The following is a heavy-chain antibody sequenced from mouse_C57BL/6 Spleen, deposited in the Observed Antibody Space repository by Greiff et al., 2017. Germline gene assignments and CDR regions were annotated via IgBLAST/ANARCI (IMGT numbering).Heavy chain of an antibody. Sequence: VQLQQSGAELVRPGTSVKMSCKASGYTFTNYWIGWAKQRPGHGLEWIGDIYPGGGYTNYNEKCKGKATLTADKSSSTAYMQFSSLTSEDSAIYYCARRGDYDVGAMDYWGQGTSVTVSS. CDR3: ARRGDYDVGAMDY. D-gene: IGHD2-4*01. CDR1: GYTFTNYW. J-gene: IGHJ4*01. V-gene: IGHV1-63*01. CDR2: IYPGGGYT.